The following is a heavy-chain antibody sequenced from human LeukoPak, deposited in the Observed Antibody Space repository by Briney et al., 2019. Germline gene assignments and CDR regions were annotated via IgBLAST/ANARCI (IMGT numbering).Heavy chain of an antibody. Sequence: GGSLRLSCAASGFTFSSYGMHWVRQAPGKGLEWVAFIRYDGSNKYYADSVKGRFTISRDNSKNTLYLQMNSLRAEDTAVYYCAKDNSYGSGSYYFDYWGQGTLVTVSS. V-gene: IGHV3-30*02. CDR1: GFTFSSYG. D-gene: IGHD3-10*01. CDR2: IRYDGSNK. CDR3: AKDNSYGSGSYYFDY. J-gene: IGHJ4*02.